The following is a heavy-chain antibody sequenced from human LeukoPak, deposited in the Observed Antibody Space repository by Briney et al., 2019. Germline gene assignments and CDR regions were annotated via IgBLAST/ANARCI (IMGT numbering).Heavy chain of an antibody. D-gene: IGHD2-2*01. CDR2: MNPNSGNT. V-gene: IGHV1-8*01. CDR1: GYTFTSYD. CDR3: ARVFCSSTSCYVWFDP. Sequence: ASVKVSCKASGYTFTSYDINWVRQATGQGLEWIGWMNPNSGNTGYAQKFQGRVTMTRNTSISTAYMELSSLRSEDTAVYYCARVFCSSTSCYVWFDPWGQGTLVTVSS. J-gene: IGHJ5*02.